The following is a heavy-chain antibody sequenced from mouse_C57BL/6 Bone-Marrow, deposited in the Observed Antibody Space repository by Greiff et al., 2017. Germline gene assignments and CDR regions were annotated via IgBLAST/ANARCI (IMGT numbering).Heavy chain of an antibody. Sequence: DVQLQESGPVLVKPGASVKMSCKASGYTFTDYYMNWVKKSHGKSLEWIGVINPYNGGTSYNQKFKGKATLTVDKSSSTAYMELNSLTSEDSAVYSCAICGYYGNFDYWGQGTTLTGSS. CDR2: INPYNGGT. CDR3: AICGYYGNFDY. V-gene: IGHV1-19*01. D-gene: IGHD2-1*01. CDR1: GYTFTDYY. J-gene: IGHJ2*01.